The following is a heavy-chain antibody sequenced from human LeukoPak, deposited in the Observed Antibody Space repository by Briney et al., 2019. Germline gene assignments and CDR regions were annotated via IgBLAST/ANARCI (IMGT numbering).Heavy chain of an antibody. CDR2: ISSSGNII. V-gene: IGHV3-48*04. J-gene: IGHJ3*02. CDR1: GFTFSSYA. CDR3: ARDQSDAFDI. Sequence: GGSLRLSCAASGFTFSSYAMSWVRQAPGKGLEWVSYISSSGNIIYYADSVKGRFTISRDNGKNSLYLQMNSLRVEDTAVYYCARDQSDAFDIWGQGTMVTVSS.